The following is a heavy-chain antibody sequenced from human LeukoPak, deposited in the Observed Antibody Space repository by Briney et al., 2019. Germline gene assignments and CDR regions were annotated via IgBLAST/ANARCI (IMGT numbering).Heavy chain of an antibody. CDR2: IYPGDSDT. J-gene: IGHJ4*02. CDR3: ATLRSGYYYDYFDY. Sequence: GESLKISCKGSGYSFTNYWIGWVRQMPGKGLEWMGIIYPGDSDTKYSPSFQGQVTISADKSISTAYPQWSSLKASDTAMYYCATLRSGYYYDYFDYWGQGTLVTVSS. CDR1: GYSFTNYW. D-gene: IGHD3-22*01. V-gene: IGHV5-51*01.